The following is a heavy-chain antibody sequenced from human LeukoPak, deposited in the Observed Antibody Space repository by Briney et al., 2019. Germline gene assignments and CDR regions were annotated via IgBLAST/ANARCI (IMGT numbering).Heavy chain of an antibody. CDR2: IKQDGSET. CDR1: GFTFSSYW. D-gene: IGHD3-22*01. Sequence: GGSLRLSCAASGFTFSSYWMSWVRQAPGKGLEWVANIKQDGSETYYVDSVKGRITISRDNARNSLYLQMNSLRAEDTAVYYCARETDSGTMIVTNDYWGQGTLVTVSS. V-gene: IGHV3-7*01. CDR3: ARETDSGTMIVTNDY. J-gene: IGHJ4*02.